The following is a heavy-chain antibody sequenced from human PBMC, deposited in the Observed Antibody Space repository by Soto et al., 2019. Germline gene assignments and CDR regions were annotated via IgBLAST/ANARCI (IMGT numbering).Heavy chain of an antibody. CDR2: ISSSSRHI. Sequence: GGSLRLCCAASGFTFSTYSMNWVRQAPGKGLEWVSGISSSSRHIYYADSVKGRFTISRDNAKSSLYLQMNSLRAEDTAVYYCARDLGSGWTLDYWGQGTLVTVSS. CDR3: ARDLGSGWTLDY. V-gene: IGHV3-21*01. CDR1: GFTFSTYS. J-gene: IGHJ4*02. D-gene: IGHD6-19*01.